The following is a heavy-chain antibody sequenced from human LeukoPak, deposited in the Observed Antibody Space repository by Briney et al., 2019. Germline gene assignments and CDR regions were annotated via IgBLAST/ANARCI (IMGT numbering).Heavy chain of an antibody. CDR1: GFTFSSYA. J-gene: IGHJ4*02. Sequence: GGSLRLSCAASGFTFSSYAMSWVRQAPGKGLEWVSAISGSGGSTYYADSVKGRFTISRDNSKNTLYLQMNSLRAEDTAVYYCAKGYYYAGSGYFFGDYWGQGTLVTVSS. D-gene: IGHD3-22*01. V-gene: IGHV3-23*01. CDR2: ISGSGGST. CDR3: AKGYYYAGSGYFFGDY.